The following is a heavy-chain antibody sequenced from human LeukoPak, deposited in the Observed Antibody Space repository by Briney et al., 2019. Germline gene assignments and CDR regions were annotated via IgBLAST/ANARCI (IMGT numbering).Heavy chain of an antibody. V-gene: IGHV4-39*01. Sequence: SETLSLTCTVSGGSISSSSYYWGWIRQPPGKGLEWIGSIYYSGSTYYNPSLKSRVTISVDTSKNQFSLKLSSVTAADTAVYYCARQQLASSSWYPGGYFQHWGQGTLVIVSS. J-gene: IGHJ1*01. CDR2: IYYSGST. CDR1: GGSISSSSYY. D-gene: IGHD6-13*01. CDR3: ARQQLASSSWYPGGYFQH.